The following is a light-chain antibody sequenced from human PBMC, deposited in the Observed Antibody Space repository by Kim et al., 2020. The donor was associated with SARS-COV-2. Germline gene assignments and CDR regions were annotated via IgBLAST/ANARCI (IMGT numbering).Light chain of an antibody. CDR1: SSDVGGYNY. CDR3: SSYTSSRTWV. V-gene: IGLV2-14*01. J-gene: IGLJ3*02. CDR2: DVS. Sequence: QSALTQPASVSGSPGQSITISCTGTSSDVGGYNYVSWYQQHPGKAPKLMLFDVSQRPSGVSNRFSGSKSGNTASLTISGLQVEDEADYHCSSYTSSRTWVFGGGTQLTVL.